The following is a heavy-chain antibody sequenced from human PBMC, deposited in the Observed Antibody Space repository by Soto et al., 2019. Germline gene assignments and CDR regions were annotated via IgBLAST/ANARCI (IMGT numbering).Heavy chain of an antibody. D-gene: IGHD7-27*01. V-gene: IGHV3-48*01. CDR3: ARDLSWGSNWYYYMDV. CDR1: GFILSDCA. CDR2: ISSSSSVI. Sequence: EVQLVESGGGLVQPGGSLRLSCATSGFILSDCAMNWVSQAPGKGLEWVSYISSSSSVIDYADSVKGRFTVSRDNARNSLYLQMNSLRAEDTAVYYCARDLSWGSNWYYYMDVWGKGTTVTVSS. J-gene: IGHJ6*03.